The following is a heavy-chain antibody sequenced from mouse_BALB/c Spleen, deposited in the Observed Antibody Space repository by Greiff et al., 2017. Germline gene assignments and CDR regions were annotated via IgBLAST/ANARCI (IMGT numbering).Heavy chain of an antibody. CDR3: TRDYGSGFAY. CDR1: GYTFTSYW. Sequence: QVQLQQPGAELVRPGASVKLSCKASGYTFTSYWINWVKQRPGQGLEWIGNIYPSDSYTNYNQKFKDKAPFTVDKSSSTAYMKLSSPTSEDSALYYCTRDYGSGFAYWGQGTLVTVSA. CDR2: IYPSDSYT. D-gene: IGHD1-2*01. J-gene: IGHJ3*01. V-gene: IGHV1-69*02.